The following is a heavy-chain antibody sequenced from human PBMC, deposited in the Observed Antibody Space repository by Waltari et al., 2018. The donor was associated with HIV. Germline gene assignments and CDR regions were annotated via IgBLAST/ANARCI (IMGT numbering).Heavy chain of an antibody. CDR1: GFTFRGYW. V-gene: IGHV3-74*01. CDR2: IESDGAST. J-gene: IGHJ3*01. Sequence: EVQLVESGGGLVQPGGALRLSCGAAGFTFRGYWMHWVRQAPGKGLVWVSRIESDGASTNYADSVKGRVTISRDNAKNTLSLQMNSLSVEDTAVYYCVRAGRSSDGFDVWGQGTMVTVSS. D-gene: IGHD6-6*01. CDR3: VRAGRSSDGFDV.